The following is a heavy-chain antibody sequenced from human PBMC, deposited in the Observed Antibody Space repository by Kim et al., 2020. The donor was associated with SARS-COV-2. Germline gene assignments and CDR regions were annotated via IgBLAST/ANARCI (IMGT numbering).Heavy chain of an antibody. D-gene: IGHD1-1*01. CDR2: IKCKTDAGTT. J-gene: IGHJ6*02. CDR1: GFTFSNAW. CDR3: TWNDFLQYYYYGMDV. Sequence: GGSLRLSCAASGFTFSNAWMSWVRQAPGKGLEWIGRIKCKTDAGTTASAAPVKGRFTISRDDSNNTPYLQMNSRKTEDTAVYNCTWNDFLQYYYYGMDVWGQGNTVTVS. V-gene: IGHV3-15*01.